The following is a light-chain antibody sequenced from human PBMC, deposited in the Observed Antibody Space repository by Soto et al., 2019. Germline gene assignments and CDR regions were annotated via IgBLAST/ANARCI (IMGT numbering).Light chain of an antibody. CDR2: GAS. CDR1: QSVSSSY. V-gene: IGKV3-20*01. CDR3: QQYGSSPWT. J-gene: IGKJ1*01. Sequence: EIVLTQSPGTLCLSPGERATLSRRASQSVSSSYLAWYQQKPGQAPRLLIYGASSRATGIPDRFSGSGSGTDFTLTISRLEPEDFAVYYCQQYGSSPWTFGQGTKVDIK.